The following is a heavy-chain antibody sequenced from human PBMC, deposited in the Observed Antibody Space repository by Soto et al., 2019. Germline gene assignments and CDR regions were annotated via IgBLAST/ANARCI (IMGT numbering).Heavy chain of an antibody. V-gene: IGHV4-30-4*01. CDR1: GGSISSGDYY. D-gene: IGHD3-3*01. J-gene: IGHJ5*02. CDR3: ARALKSYDFWSGYTPLVWFDP. Sequence: PSETLSLTCTVSGGSISSGDYYWSWIRQPPGKGLEWIGYIYYSGSTYYNPSLKSRVTTSVDTSKNQFSLKLSSVTAADTAVYYCARALKSYDFWSGYTPLVWFDPWGQGTLVTVSS. CDR2: IYYSGST.